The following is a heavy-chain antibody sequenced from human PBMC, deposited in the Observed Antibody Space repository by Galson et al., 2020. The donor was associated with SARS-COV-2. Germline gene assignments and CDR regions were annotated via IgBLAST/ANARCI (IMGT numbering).Heavy chain of an antibody. CDR3: ARDLFAQTGTTRYYYYYGMDV. CDR1: GGSISSGGYY. CDR2: IYYSGST. J-gene: IGHJ6*02. V-gene: IGHV4-31*03. D-gene: IGHD1-7*01. Sequence: SETLSLTCTVSGGSISSGGYYWSWIRQHPGKGLEWIGYIYYSGSTYYNPSLKSRVTISVDTSKNQFSLKLSSVTAADTAVYYCARDLFAQTGTTRYYYYYGMDVWGQGTTVTVSS.